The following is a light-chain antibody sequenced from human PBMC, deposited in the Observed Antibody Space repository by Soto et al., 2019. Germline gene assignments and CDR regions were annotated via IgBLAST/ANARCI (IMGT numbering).Light chain of an antibody. CDR2: AAS. CDR3: QQVYGHPPA. Sequence: DIQMTQSPSSLSASVGDRVTITCRASQSIASYLNWYQQRPGKAPKLLIHAASTLQSGVPSRFSGSGSGTEFTLTISSLQPEDVATYFCQQVYGHPPAFGPGTRLEI. CDR1: QSIASY. V-gene: IGKV1-39*01. J-gene: IGKJ5*01.